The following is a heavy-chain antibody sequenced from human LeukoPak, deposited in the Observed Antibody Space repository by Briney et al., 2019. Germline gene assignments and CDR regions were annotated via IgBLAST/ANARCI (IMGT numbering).Heavy chain of an antibody. J-gene: IGHJ4*02. Sequence: GASVKVSFKASGYTFTSYGISWVRQAPGQGLEWMGWISAYNGNTNYAQKLQGRVTMTTHTSTSTAYMELRSLRSDDTAVYYCARHCSSTSCYDYWGQGTLVTVSS. V-gene: IGHV1-18*01. CDR2: ISAYNGNT. D-gene: IGHD2-2*01. CDR1: GYTFTSYG. CDR3: ARHCSSTSCYDY.